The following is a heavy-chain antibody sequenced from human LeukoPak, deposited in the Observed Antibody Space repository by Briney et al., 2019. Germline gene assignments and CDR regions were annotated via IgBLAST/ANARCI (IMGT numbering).Heavy chain of an antibody. J-gene: IGHJ5*02. CDR1: GFTFSSYA. CDR3: AKDTDIVVVPARFDP. Sequence: GGSLRLSCAASGFTFSSYAVSWVRQAPGEGLEWVSAISGSGGSTSYADSAKGRFTISRDNSNNTLYLQMNSLRAEDTAVYYCAKDTDIVVVPARFDPWGQGTLVTVSS. CDR2: ISGSGGST. D-gene: IGHD2-2*01. V-gene: IGHV3-23*01.